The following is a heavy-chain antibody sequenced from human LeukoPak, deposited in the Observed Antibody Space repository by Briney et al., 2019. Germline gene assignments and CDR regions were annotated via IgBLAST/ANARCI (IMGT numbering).Heavy chain of an antibody. Sequence: SETLSLTWTVSGYSISSGYYWGWIRQRPGKGLEWIGNIYHSGSTYYNPSLKSRVTISVDTSKNQFSLKLNSVTAADTAMYYCARVRYFDSSGYYYDFYYWGQGTLVTASS. CDR1: GYSISSGYY. D-gene: IGHD3-22*01. CDR2: IYHSGST. J-gene: IGHJ4*02. V-gene: IGHV4-38-2*02. CDR3: ARVRYFDSSGYYYDFYY.